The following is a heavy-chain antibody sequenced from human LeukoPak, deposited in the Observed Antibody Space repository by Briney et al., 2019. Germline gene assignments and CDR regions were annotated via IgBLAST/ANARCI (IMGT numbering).Heavy chain of an antibody. CDR3: ARVSGNTSYYYYYMDV. D-gene: IGHD2/OR15-2a*01. V-gene: IGHV4-39*07. J-gene: IGHJ6*03. Sequence: SETLSLTCTVSGGSISSSSYYWGWIRQPPGKGLEWIGSIYYSGSTYYNPSLKSRVTISVDTSKNQFSLKLSSVTAADTAVYYCARVSGNTSYYYYYMDVWGKGTTVTVSS. CDR1: GGSISSSSYY. CDR2: IYYSGST.